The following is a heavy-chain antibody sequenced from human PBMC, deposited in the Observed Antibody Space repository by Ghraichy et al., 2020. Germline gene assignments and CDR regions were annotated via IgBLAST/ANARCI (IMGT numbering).Heavy chain of an antibody. V-gene: IGHV3-23*01. D-gene: IGHD3-16*01. CDR3: AKAYYAMGPTAPWWFDP. J-gene: IGHJ5*02. CDR1: GFTFSSYA. Sequence: GGSLRLSCAASGFTFSSYAMSWVRQAPGKGLEWVSAISGSGGSTYYADSVKGRFTISRDNSKNTLYLQMNSLRAEDTAVYYCAKAYYAMGPTAPWWFDPWGQGTLVTVSS. CDR2: ISGSGGST.